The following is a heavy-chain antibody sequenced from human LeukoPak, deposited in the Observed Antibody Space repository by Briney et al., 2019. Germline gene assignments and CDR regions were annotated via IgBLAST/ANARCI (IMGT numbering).Heavy chain of an antibody. V-gene: IGHV1-2*02. D-gene: IGHD4-11*01. CDR1: GYTFTGYY. CDR3: ARGSARTTVTTGGDY. Sequence: ASVKVSCKASGYTFTGYYMHWVRQAPGQGLEWMGWINPNSGGTNYAQKFQGRVTMTRDTSVSTAYMELSRLRSDDTAVYYCARGSARTTVTTGGDYWGQGTLVTVSS. J-gene: IGHJ4*02. CDR2: INPNSGGT.